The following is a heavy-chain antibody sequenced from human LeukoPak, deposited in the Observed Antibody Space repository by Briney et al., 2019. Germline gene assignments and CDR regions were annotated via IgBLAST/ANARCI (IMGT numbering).Heavy chain of an antibody. CDR3: ASPAGATHKGTVDY. J-gene: IGHJ4*02. CDR1: GFTFSSYG. V-gene: IGHV3-33*01. CDR2: IWYDGSNK. Sequence: GRSLRLSCAASGFTFSSYGMHWVRQAPGKGLEWVAVIWYDGSNKYYADSVKGRFTISRDNSENTLYLQMNSLRAEDTAVYSCASPAGATHKGTVDYWGQGTLVTVSS. D-gene: IGHD1-26*01.